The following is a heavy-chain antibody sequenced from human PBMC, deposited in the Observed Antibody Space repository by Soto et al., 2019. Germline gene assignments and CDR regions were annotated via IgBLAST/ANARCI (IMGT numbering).Heavy chain of an antibody. J-gene: IGHJ4*02. V-gene: IGHV3-20*04. CDR2: INWNGGST. CDR1: GFTFDDHG. D-gene: IGHD3-22*01. CDR3: ARDSRANMEYYDSSGPTSVDY. Sequence: GGSLRLSCAASGFTFDDHGMSWVRQAPGKGLEWVSGINWNGGSTGYADSVKGRFTISRDNAKNSLYLQMNSLRAEDTAVYYCARDSRANMEYYDSSGPTSVDYWGKGTLVTVSS.